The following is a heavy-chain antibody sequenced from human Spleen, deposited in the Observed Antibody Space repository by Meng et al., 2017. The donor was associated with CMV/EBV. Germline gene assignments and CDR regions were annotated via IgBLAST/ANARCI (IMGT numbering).Heavy chain of an antibody. CDR3: ARGPHYDFWSGDYYYYYGMDV. CDR2: INHSRST. J-gene: IGHJ6*02. D-gene: IGHD3-3*01. V-gene: IGHV4-34*01. CDR1: GGSLRHDS. Sequence: SETLSLTCAVSGGSLRHDSWSWVRKPQGKGLEWIGEINHSRSTKYNPSLKSRVTISVDTSKNQFSLKLSSMIVAETAVYYCARGPHYDFWSGDYYYYYGMDVWGQGTTVTVSS.